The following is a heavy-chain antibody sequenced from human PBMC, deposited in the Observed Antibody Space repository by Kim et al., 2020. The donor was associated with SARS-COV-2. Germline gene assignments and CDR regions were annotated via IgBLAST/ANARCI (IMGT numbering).Heavy chain of an antibody. Sequence: GGSLRLSCAASGFTFSSYSMNWVRQAPGKGLEWISSISSSGSYIYYADSVKGRFTISRDNARASLYLQMNSLRAEDTAVYYCARVLPSGWSYFDYWGQGTLVTVSS. V-gene: IGHV3-21*04. CDR1: GFTFSSYS. J-gene: IGHJ4*02. CDR3: ARVLPSGWSYFDY. D-gene: IGHD6-19*01. CDR2: ISSSGSYI.